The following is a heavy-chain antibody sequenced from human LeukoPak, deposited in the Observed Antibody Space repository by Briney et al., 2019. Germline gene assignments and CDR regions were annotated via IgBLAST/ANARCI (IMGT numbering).Heavy chain of an antibody. CDR3: AKGIAVRGNYYGMDV. Sequence: PGGSLRLSCAASGFTFSSSAMSWVRQAPGKGLEWVSAISGSGGSTYYADSVKGRFTISRDNSKNTLYLQMNSLRPEDTAVYYCAKGIAVRGNYYGMDVWGQGTTVTVSS. V-gene: IGHV3-23*01. CDR1: GFTFSSSA. J-gene: IGHJ6*02. D-gene: IGHD6-19*01. CDR2: ISGSGGST.